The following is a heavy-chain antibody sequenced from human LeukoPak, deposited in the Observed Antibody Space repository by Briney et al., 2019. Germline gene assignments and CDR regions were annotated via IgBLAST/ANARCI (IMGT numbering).Heavy chain of an antibody. J-gene: IGHJ6*03. D-gene: IGHD3-3*01. Sequence: GASVKVSCKASGYTFTGYYMHWVRKTPGQGLEWMGWINPNTGDTNYGRKFQGRVTMTRDTSINTAYMELSSLRSEDTAVYYCARGPYDFWSGYYIAPFYYYYMDVWGKGTTVTVSS. CDR3: ARGPYDFWSGYYIAPFYYYYMDV. CDR1: GYTFTGYY. CDR2: INPNTGDT. V-gene: IGHV1-2*02.